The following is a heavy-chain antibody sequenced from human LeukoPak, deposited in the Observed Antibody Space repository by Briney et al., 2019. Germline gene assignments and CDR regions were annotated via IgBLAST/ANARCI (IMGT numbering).Heavy chain of an antibody. D-gene: IGHD2-2*01. J-gene: IGHJ6*03. CDR3: ARGRRRTSTPNYYYYMDV. V-gene: IGHV1-8*01. CDR1: GYTFTSYD. CDR2: MNPNSGNT. Sequence: ASVKVSCKASGYTFTSYDINWVRQATGKGLEWMGWMNPNSGNTGYAQKFQGRVTMTRNTSISTAYMELSSLRSEDTAVYYCARGRRRTSTPNYYYYMDVWGKGTTVTVSS.